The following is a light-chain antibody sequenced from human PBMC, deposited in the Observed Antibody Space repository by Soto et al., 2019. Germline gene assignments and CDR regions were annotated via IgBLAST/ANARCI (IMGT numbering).Light chain of an antibody. V-gene: IGLV1-51*01. CDR3: GTWDTSLRTGWV. Sequence: QSVLTQPPSMSAPPGQTVTISCSGGSSNIGNHYVSWYQQVPGTAPKLLIYDNDKRPSGIPDRFSGSKSGTSATLAITGLQTGDEGDYYCGTWDTSLRTGWVFGGGTKLTVL. CDR2: DND. CDR1: SSNIGNHY. J-gene: IGLJ3*02.